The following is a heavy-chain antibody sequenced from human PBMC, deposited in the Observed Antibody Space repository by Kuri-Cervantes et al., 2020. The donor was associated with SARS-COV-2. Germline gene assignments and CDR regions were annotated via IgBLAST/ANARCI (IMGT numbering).Heavy chain of an antibody. CDR2: IYSGGST. J-gene: IGHJ6*02. CDR3: ARYNDILTGYYPMVYYYYGMDV. D-gene: IGHD3-9*01. CDR1: GFTVSSNY. Sequence: LSLTCAASGFTVSSNYMSWVRQAPGKGLEWVSVIYSGGSTYYADSVKGRFTISRDNAKNSLYLQMNSLRAEDTAVYYCARYNDILTGYYPMVYYYYGMDVWGQGTTVTVSS. V-gene: IGHV3-53*01.